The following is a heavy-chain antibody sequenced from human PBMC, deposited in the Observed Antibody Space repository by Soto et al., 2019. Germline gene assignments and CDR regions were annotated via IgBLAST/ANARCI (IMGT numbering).Heavy chain of an antibody. CDR1: GFTFSSYG. J-gene: IGHJ6*02. Sequence: QVQLVESGGGVVQPGRSLRLSCAASGFTFSSYGMHWVRQAPGKGLDWVAVIWYDESNIYYADSEKGRFTISRDNSKNTLFLQMNSLRAEDTAVYYCARDDIPGIAVAIYGMDVWGQGTTVTVSS. D-gene: IGHD6-19*01. CDR2: IWYDESNI. CDR3: ARDDIPGIAVAIYGMDV. V-gene: IGHV3-33*01.